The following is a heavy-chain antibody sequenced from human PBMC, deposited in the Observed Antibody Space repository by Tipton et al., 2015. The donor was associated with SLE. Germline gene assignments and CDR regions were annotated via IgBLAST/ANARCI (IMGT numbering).Heavy chain of an antibody. V-gene: IGHV3-23*01. CDR1: GFTFSDYA. CDR3: AKDPHIPRFRELLRPNWFDP. CDR2: ISNLGGST. D-gene: IGHD3-10*01. Sequence: SLRLSCAASGFTFSDYAMSWVRQAPGKGLEWVSGISNLGGSTYYEDSVKGRLTISRDNSKNTLFLHMNSLRAEDTAVYYCAKDPHIPRFRELLRPNWFDPWGQGTLVTVSS. J-gene: IGHJ5*02.